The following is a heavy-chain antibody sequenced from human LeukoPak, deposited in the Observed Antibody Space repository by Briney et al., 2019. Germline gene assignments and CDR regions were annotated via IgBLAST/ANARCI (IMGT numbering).Heavy chain of an antibody. Sequence: ASVKVSCKASGYTFTGYYMHWVRQDPGQGLEWMGWINPNSGGTNYAQNFQGRVTMTRDTSISTAYMELSRLRSDDTAVYYCARTKTDYYDVSDIWGQGTMVTVSS. J-gene: IGHJ3*02. V-gene: IGHV1-2*02. CDR1: GYTFTGYY. D-gene: IGHD3-9*01. CDR2: INPNSGGT. CDR3: ARTKTDYYDVSDI.